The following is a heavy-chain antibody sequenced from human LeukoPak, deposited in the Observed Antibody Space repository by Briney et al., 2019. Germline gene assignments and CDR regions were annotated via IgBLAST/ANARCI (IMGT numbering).Heavy chain of an antibody. CDR2: ISAYNGNT. CDR3: ARDNSVRDEAWWFNP. CDR1: GYTFSNYG. J-gene: IGHJ5*02. Sequence: GASVKVSCKASGYTFSNYGINWVRQAPGQGLEWMGWISAYNGNTNYAQKLQGRVTMTTDTSTSTAYMELRSLRSDDTAVYYCARDNSVRDEAWWFNPWGQGTLVTVSS. V-gene: IGHV1-18*01. D-gene: IGHD5-24*01.